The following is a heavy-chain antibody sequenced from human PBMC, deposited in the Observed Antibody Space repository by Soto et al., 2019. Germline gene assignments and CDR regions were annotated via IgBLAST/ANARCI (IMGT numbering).Heavy chain of an antibody. D-gene: IGHD6-13*01. V-gene: IGHV4-59*01. CDR2: IYYSGST. Sequence: QVQLQESGPGLVKPSETLSLTCTVSGGSISSYYWSWIRQPPGKGLEWSGYIYYSGSTNYNPSHKNRVTLSVDTSKNHFELKLSAVTAADTAVYYWARDNSGAAEFDYWGQGTVVTVSS. J-gene: IGHJ4*02. CDR1: GGSISSYY. CDR3: ARDNSGAAEFDY.